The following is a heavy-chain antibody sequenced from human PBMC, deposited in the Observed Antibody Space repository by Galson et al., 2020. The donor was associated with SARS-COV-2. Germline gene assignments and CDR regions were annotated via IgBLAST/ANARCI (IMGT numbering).Heavy chain of an antibody. CDR3: ARGPVYRVSVDYFDY. CDR2: ISSSSSYI. J-gene: IGHJ4*02. CDR1: GFTFSSYS. D-gene: IGHD1-20*01. V-gene: IGHV3-21*01. Sequence: SGFTFSSYSMNLVRQAPGKGLEWVSSISSSSSYIYYADSVKGRFTISRDNAKNSLYLQMNSLRAEDTAVYYCARGPVYRVSVDYFDYWGQGTLVTVSS.